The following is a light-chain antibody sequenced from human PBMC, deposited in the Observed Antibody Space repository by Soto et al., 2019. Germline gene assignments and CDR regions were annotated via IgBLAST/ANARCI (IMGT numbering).Light chain of an antibody. CDR2: TAS. V-gene: IGKV1-5*03. Sequence: DIQMTQSPSTLSASVGHRVTITCRASQSISTWLAWYQQKPGKAPKLLIYTASALESGVPSRFSGSGSGTEFTLTISSPQPDDFATYYCQQYYSYGWTFGQGTKVEIK. J-gene: IGKJ1*01. CDR1: QSISTW. CDR3: QQYYSYGWT.